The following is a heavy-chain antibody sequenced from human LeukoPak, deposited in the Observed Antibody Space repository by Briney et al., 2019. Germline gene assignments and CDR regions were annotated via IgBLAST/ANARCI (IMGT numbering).Heavy chain of an antibody. V-gene: IGHV3-9*01. J-gene: IGHJ3*02. CDR2: ISWHSGSI. CDR1: GFTFDDYA. Sequence: GRSLRLSCAASGFTFDDYAMHWVGQAPGKGLEWVSGISWHSGSIVYADSVKGRFTISRDNAKNSLYLQMNSQRAEDTALYYCAKDLSSGWLVPNAFDIWGQGTMVTVSS. D-gene: IGHD6-13*01. CDR3: AKDLSSGWLVPNAFDI.